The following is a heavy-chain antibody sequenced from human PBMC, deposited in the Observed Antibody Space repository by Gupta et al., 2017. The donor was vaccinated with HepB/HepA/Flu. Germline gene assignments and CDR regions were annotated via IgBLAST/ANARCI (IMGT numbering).Heavy chain of an antibody. CDR1: GGSFSGYY. Sequence: QVQLQQWGAGLLKPSETLSLTCAVYGGSFSGYYWSWIRQPPGKGLEWIGEINHSGSTNYNPSLKSRVTISVDTSKNQFSLKLSSVTAADTAVYYCARGRDYYDSSGYSYWGQGTLVTVSS. J-gene: IGHJ4*02. D-gene: IGHD3-22*01. V-gene: IGHV4-34*01. CDR2: INHSGST. CDR3: ARGRDYYDSSGYSY.